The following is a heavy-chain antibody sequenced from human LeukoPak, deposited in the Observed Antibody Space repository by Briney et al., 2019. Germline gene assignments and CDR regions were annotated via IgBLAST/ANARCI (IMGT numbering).Heavy chain of an antibody. J-gene: IGHJ4*02. CDR2: ISGSGGST. CDR3: AKGPLIEVAGTTWDY. CDR1: GFTFSTYA. Sequence: GGSLRLSCAASGFTFSTYAMSWVRQTPGKGLEWVSAISGSGGSTYYADSVKGRFTISRDNAKNTLYLQMNSLRADDTAVYFCAKGPLIEVAGTTWDYWGQGTPVTVSS. V-gene: IGHV3-23*01. D-gene: IGHD6-19*01.